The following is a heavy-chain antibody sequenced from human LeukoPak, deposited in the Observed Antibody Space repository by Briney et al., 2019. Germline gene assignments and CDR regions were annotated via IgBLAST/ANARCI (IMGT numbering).Heavy chain of an antibody. CDR1: GGSISSGGYY. Sequence: SQTLSLTCTVSGGSISSGGYYWSWIRQHPGKGLEWIGYIYYSGSTYYNPSLKSRVTISVDTSKNQFSLKLSSVTAADTAVYYCARWALGNSSSSLYYCYYGMDVWGQGTTVTVSS. D-gene: IGHD6-6*01. CDR2: IYYSGST. J-gene: IGHJ6*02. CDR3: ARWALGNSSSSLYYCYYGMDV. V-gene: IGHV4-31*03.